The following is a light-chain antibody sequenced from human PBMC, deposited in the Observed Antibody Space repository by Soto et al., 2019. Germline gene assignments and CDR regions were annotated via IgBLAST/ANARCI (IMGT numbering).Light chain of an antibody. J-gene: IGLJ1*01. V-gene: IGLV7-46*01. CDR1: TRAVTNGHY. CDR2: DTT. Sequence: QAVVTQEPSLTVSPGGTATLTCGSSTRAVTNGHYPYWFQQKPGQAPRTLIYDTTNRHSWTPARFSGSLLGGKAALTLSGAQPEDEAEYYCLLSYNGPYVFGAGTKVTV. CDR3: LLSYNGPYV.